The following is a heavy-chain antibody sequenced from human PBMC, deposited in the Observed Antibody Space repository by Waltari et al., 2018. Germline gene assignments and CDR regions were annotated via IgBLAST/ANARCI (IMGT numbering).Heavy chain of an antibody. Sequence: QVQLVQSGAEVKKPGSSVKVSCKASGGTFSSHAIRWVRQAPGQGTWWMGGIIPIFGTANYAQKFQGRVTITADESTSTAYMELSSLRSEDTAVYYCARHCSSTSCYTYYYYYGMDVWGQGTTVTVSS. CDR2: IIPIFGTA. CDR1: GGTFSSHA. J-gene: IGHJ6*02. CDR3: ARHCSSTSCYTYYYYYGMDV. D-gene: IGHD2-2*02. V-gene: IGHV1-69*01.